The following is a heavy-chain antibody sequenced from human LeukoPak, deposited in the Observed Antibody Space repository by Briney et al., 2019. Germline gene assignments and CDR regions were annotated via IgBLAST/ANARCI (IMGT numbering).Heavy chain of an antibody. CDR1: GYTFTDYY. CDR3: ARANFLYCSSSTCLFDY. Sequence: VASVKVSCKASGYTFTDYYMHWMRQAPGQGFEWMGWINPNDGDTNYAQKFQGRVTMTRDTSISTAHMEVSRLRSDDTAVYYCARANFLYCSSSTCLFDYWGQGTLVTVSS. V-gene: IGHV1-2*02. CDR2: INPNDGDT. J-gene: IGHJ4*02. D-gene: IGHD2-2*01.